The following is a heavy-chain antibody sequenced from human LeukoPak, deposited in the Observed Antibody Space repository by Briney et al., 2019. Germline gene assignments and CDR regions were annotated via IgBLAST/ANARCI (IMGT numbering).Heavy chain of an antibody. CDR1: GFTFSTFA. V-gene: IGHV3-23*01. CDR3: AKDARSSRAFDI. Sequence: GGSLRLSCAASGFTFSTFAMIWVRQPPGKGLEWVSGIFPSGGEIHYADSVRGRFTISRDNSKSTLSLQMNSLRAEDTAIYYCAKDARSSRAFDIWGQGTMVTVSS. J-gene: IGHJ3*02. CDR2: IFPSGGEI.